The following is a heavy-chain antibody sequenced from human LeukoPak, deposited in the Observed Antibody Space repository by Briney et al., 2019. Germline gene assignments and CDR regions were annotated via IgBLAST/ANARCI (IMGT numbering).Heavy chain of an antibody. J-gene: IGHJ3*02. CDR1: GLTFNNYA. V-gene: IGHV3-30*04. CDR2: ISYDGSKK. CDR3: ARVRRNQYSLRAAGAFDI. D-gene: IGHD2-21*01. Sequence: GGSLRLSCAASGLTFNNYATHWVRQAPGKGLECAAAISYDGSKKYYADSMKGRFTISRDNTQNTLYLQMNSLQPEDTAVYYCARVRRNQYSLRAAGAFDIWGQGTRVTVSS.